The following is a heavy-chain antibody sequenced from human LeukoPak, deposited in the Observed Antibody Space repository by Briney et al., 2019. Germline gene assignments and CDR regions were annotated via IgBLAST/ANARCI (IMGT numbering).Heavy chain of an antibody. D-gene: IGHD6-19*01. CDR2: ISHDGNVE. CDR1: GLTINNRG. Sequence: GGSLRLSCEVSGLTINNRGMHWVRQAPGKGLEWVAMISHDGNVEYYLDSVKGRLTISRDNSKSTLYLQMNSLTTEDTAIYYCAKDWGASGWYNWFDSWGQGTQVTVSS. J-gene: IGHJ5*01. CDR3: AKDWGASGWYNWFDS. V-gene: IGHV3-30*18.